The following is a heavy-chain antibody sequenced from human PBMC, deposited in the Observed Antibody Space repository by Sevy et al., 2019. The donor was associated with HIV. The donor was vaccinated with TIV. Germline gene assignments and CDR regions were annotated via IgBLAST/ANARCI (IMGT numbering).Heavy chain of an antibody. J-gene: IGHJ6*03. CDR2: ISGSGGST. V-gene: IGHV3-23*01. CDR3: AKDGYKPSVGDENYYYYYMDV. CDR1: GFTCSSYA. D-gene: IGHD1-20*01. Sequence: GGSLRLSCAASGFTCSSYAMSWVRQAPGKGLEWVSAISGSGGSTYYADSVKGRFTISRDNSKNTLYLQMNSLRAEDXXXXYCAKDGYKPSVGDENYYYYYMDVWGKGTTVTVSS.